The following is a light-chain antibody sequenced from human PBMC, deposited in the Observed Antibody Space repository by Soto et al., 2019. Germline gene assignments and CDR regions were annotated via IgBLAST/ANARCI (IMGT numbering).Light chain of an antibody. Sequence: DIQLTQSPSSLSASVGDRVTITCRVSQGISTYLNWYQQKPGKAPNLLIYTASSLQVGLPSRFSGSGYGTDFTLTISSLQPEDSATYFCQQSFGTPLTFGGGTKVDI. CDR3: QQSFGTPLT. J-gene: IGKJ4*01. V-gene: IGKV1-39*01. CDR2: TAS. CDR1: QGISTY.